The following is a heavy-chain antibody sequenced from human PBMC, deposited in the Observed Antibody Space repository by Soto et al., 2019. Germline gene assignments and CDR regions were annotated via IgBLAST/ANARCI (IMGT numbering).Heavy chain of an antibody. J-gene: IGHJ4*02. V-gene: IGHV4-34*01. D-gene: IGHD3-22*01. CDR3: ARGLVLKHDSSGYYQVPTGY. CDR1: GGSFSGYY. Sequence: QVQLQQWGAGLLKPSETLSLTCAVYGGSFSGYYWSWIRQPPGKGLEWIGEINHSGSTNYNPSLKSRVTISVDTSKNQFSLKLSSVTAADTAVYYCARGLVLKHDSSGYYQVPTGYWGQGTLVTVSS. CDR2: INHSGST.